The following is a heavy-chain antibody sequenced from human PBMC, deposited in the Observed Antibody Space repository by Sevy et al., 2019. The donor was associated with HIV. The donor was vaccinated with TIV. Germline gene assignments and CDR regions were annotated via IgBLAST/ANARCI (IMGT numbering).Heavy chain of an antibody. CDR1: GETYSSYA. Sequence: ASVKVSCRASGETYSSYAISWVRQAPGQGLEWMGGIIPLFGTTNYAQNFQGRVTITADESTSTAYMELSSLSSEDTAVYYCARYYDTSGYPWFDPWGQGTPVTVSS. J-gene: IGHJ5*02. CDR2: IIPLFGTT. CDR3: ARYYDTSGYPWFDP. D-gene: IGHD3-22*01. V-gene: IGHV1-69*13.